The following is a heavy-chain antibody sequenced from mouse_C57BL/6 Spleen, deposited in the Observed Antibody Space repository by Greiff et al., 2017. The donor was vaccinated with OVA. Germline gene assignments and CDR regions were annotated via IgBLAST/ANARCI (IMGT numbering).Heavy chain of an antibody. CDR1: GFNIKDDY. J-gene: IGHJ2*01. V-gene: IGHV14-4*01. CDR3: TTCSSFFDY. CDR2: IDPENGDT. D-gene: IGHD1-1*01. Sequence: EVQLQQSGAELVRPGASVKLSCTASGFNIKDDYMHWVKQRPEQGLEWIGWIDPENGDTEYASKFQGKATITADTSSNTAYLQLSSLTSEDTAVYYCTTCSSFFDYWGQGTTLTVSS.